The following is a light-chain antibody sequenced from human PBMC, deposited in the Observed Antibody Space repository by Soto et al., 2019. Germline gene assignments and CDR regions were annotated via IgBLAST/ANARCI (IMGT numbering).Light chain of an antibody. Sequence: EIVLTQSPGTLSLSPGERATLSCRASQSVSSSYLAWYQQKPGQAPRLLIYGASSRATGIPDRFSGSGSGTDFTLTISRLESEDFAVYYCQQYGSPRTFGQGTKV. CDR2: GAS. V-gene: IGKV3-20*01. CDR3: QQYGSPRT. J-gene: IGKJ1*01. CDR1: QSVSSSY.